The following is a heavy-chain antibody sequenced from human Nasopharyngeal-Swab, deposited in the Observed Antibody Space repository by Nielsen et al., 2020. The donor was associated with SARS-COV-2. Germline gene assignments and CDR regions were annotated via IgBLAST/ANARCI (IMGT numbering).Heavy chain of an antibody. Sequence: SETLPLTCTVSGGSISSYYWSWIRQPPGKGLEWIGYIYYSGSTNYNPSLKSRVTISVDTSKNQFSLKLSSVTAADTAVYYCARDSGWSGYYLGYFDYWGQGTLVTVSS. CDR3: ARDSGWSGYYLGYFDY. D-gene: IGHD3-3*01. CDR1: GGSISSYY. CDR2: IYYSGST. V-gene: IGHV4-59*01. J-gene: IGHJ4*02.